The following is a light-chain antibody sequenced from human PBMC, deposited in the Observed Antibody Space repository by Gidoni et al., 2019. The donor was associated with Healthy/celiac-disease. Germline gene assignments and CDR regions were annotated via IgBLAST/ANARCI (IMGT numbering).Light chain of an antibody. CDR2: GAA. V-gene: IGKV3-20*01. CDR3: QQLNT. CDR1: QSVSSSY. Sequence: ELVLTQSPGPLSLSPGERATLSCRASQSVSSSYLAWYQKKPGQAPRLLIYGAASRATGIPDRFSGSGSGTDFTLTISRLEPEDFAVYYCQQLNTFGQXTKLEIK. J-gene: IGKJ2*01.